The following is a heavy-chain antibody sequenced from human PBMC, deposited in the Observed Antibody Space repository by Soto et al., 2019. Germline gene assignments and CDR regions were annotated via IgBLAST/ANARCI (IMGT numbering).Heavy chain of an antibody. V-gene: IGHV1-69*06. CDR2: IIPIFGTA. D-gene: IGHD2-15*01. CDR3: ARDIVVVVAAVNYYYGMDV. Sequence: QVQLVQSGAEVKKPGSSVKVSCKASGGTFSSYAISWVRQAPGQGREWMGGIIPIFGTANYAQKFQGRVTITADKTTSTSHMELSSPRAEDTAVYYSARDIVVVVAAVNYYYGMDVWGQGTTLTVSS. J-gene: IGHJ6*02. CDR1: GGTFSSYA.